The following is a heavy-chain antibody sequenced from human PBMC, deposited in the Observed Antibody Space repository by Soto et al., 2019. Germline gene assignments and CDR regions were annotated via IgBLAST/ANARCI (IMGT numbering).Heavy chain of an antibody. CDR3: ARDLYELAGAVADTIDY. CDR1: GFTFISYA. Sequence: GGSLRLSCAASGFTFISYAMHWVRQAPGKGLEWVAVISYDGSNKYYADSVKGRFTISRDNSKNTLYLQMNSLRAEDTAVYYCARDLYELAGAVADTIDYWGQGTLVTVSS. V-gene: IGHV3-30-3*01. D-gene: IGHD6-19*01. J-gene: IGHJ4*02. CDR2: ISYDGSNK.